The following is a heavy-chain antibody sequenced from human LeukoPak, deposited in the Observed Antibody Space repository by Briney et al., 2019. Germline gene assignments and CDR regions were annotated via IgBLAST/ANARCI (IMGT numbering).Heavy chain of an antibody. J-gene: IGHJ4*02. CDR2: ISAYNGNT. CDR3: ARDNRGHYYGSSGYSPQSDY. Sequence: ASVKVSCKASGYTFTSYGISWVRQAPGQGLEWMGWISAYNGNTNYAQKLQGRVTMTTDTSTSTAYMELRSLRSDDTAVYYCARDNRGHYYGSSGYSPQSDYWGQGTLVTVSS. D-gene: IGHD3-22*01. CDR1: GYTFTSYG. V-gene: IGHV1-18*01.